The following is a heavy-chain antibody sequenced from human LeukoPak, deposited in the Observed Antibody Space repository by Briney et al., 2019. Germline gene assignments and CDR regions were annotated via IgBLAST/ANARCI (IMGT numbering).Heavy chain of an antibody. Sequence: ETLSLTCTVSGGSISSSSYYWGWVRQAPGKGLEWVANIKQDGSEKYYVDSVKGRFTISRDNAKNSLYLQMNSLRAEDTAVYYCARSWDWGSPFDYWGQGTLVTVSS. D-gene: IGHD7-27*01. CDR3: ARSWDWGSPFDY. V-gene: IGHV3-7*01. CDR1: GGSISSSSYY. CDR2: IKQDGSEK. J-gene: IGHJ4*02.